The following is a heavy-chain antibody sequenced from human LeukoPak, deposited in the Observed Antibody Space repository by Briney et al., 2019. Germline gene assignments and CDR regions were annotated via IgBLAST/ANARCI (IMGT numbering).Heavy chain of an antibody. CDR1: GYAYTSYG. D-gene: IGHD1-26*01. Sequence: GASVKVSCKASGYAYTSYGISWVRQAPGQGLAWMGWINAYSGNTNYAQKLQGRVTMTTDTSTSTTYMELRSLRSDDTAVYYCARAVVGASGNWFDPWGQGTLVTVSS. V-gene: IGHV1-18*01. J-gene: IGHJ5*02. CDR3: ARAVVGASGNWFDP. CDR2: INAYSGNT.